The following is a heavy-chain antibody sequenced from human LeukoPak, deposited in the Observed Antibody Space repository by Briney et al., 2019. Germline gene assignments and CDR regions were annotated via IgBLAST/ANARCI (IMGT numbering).Heavy chain of an antibody. CDR1: GFTFSSYW. D-gene: IGHD3-22*01. V-gene: IGHV3-7*01. J-gene: IGHJ3*02. CDR2: IKQDGSEK. CDR3: ARDQGYYYDSSGPRWAFDI. Sequence: GGSLRLSCAASGFTFSSYWMSWVRQAPGKGLEWVANIKQDGSEKYYVDSVKGRFTISRDNAKNSLYLQMNRLRAEDTAVYYCARDQGYYYDSSGPRWAFDIWGQGTMVTVSS.